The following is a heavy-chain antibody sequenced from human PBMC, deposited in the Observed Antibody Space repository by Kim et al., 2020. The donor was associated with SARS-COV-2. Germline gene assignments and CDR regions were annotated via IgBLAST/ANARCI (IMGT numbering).Heavy chain of an antibody. J-gene: IGHJ5*02. D-gene: IGHD3-22*01. CDR1: GFNISNNY. CDR3: ARVNYDSSGYYYDWFDP. V-gene: IGHV3-66*01. CDR2: IYSSGTT. Sequence: GGSLRLSCAVSGFNISNNYMTWVRQAPGKGLEWVSVIYSSGTTYSADSVKDRFTISKDNSKNMVVLQMSRLRVEDTAVYYCARVNYDSSGYYYDWFDPWGQGTRVTVSS.